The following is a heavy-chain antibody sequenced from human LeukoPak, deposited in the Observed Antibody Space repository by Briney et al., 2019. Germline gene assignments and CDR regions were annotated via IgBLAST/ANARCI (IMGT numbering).Heavy chain of an antibody. CDR3: TTDDYSGSYADY. V-gene: IGHV3-15*01. D-gene: IGHD1-26*01. J-gene: IGHJ4*02. Sequence: GGSLRLSCAASGFTFSNAWMSWVRQAPGKGLEWVGRIKSKTDGGTTDYAAPVKGRFTISRDDSKNTLYLQMNSLKTEDTAVYYCTTDDYSGSYADYWGQGTLVTVSS. CDR2: IKSKTDGGTT. CDR1: GFTFSNAW.